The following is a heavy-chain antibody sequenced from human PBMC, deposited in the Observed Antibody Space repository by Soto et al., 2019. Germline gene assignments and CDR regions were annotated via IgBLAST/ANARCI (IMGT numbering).Heavy chain of an antibody. CDR1: GGSFSCYY. J-gene: IGHJ4*02. V-gene: IGHV4-34*01. D-gene: IGHD2-15*01. CDR3: ARGLVVAATPGYYFDY. CDR2: INHSGST. Sequence: SETLSLTCAVYGGSFSCYYWNWIRQPPGRGLEWIGEINHSGSTNYNPSLKSRVTISVDTSKNQFSLKLSSVTAADTAVYYCARGLVVAATPGYYFDYWGQGTLVTVSS.